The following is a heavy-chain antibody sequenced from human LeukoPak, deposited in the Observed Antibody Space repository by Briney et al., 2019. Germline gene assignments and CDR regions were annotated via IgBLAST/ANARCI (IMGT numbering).Heavy chain of an antibody. J-gene: IGHJ4*02. CDR2: INPSGGST. CDR3: ARASHYDSSGYYYADFDY. CDR1: GYTFTSYY. V-gene: IGHV1-46*01. Sequence: ASVKVSCKASGYTFTSYYMHWVRQAPGRGLEWMGIINPSGGSTSYAQKFQGRVTMTRDTSTSTVYMELSSLRSEDTAVYYCARASHYDSSGYYYADFDYWGQGTLVTVSS. D-gene: IGHD3-22*01.